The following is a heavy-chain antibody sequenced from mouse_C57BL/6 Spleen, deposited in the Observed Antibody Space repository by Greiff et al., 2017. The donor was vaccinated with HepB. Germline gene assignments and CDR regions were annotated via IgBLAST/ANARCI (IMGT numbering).Heavy chain of an antibody. CDR2: INSDGGST. Sequence: EVHLVESGGGLVQPGESLKLSCESNEYEFPSHDMSWVRKTPEKRLELVAAINSDGGSTYYPDTMERRFIISRDNTKKTLYLQMSSLRSEDTALYYCARQASGYYDYDGGYFDVWGTGTTVTVSS. V-gene: IGHV5-2*01. J-gene: IGHJ1*03. D-gene: IGHD2-4*01. CDR1: EYEFPSHD. CDR3: ARQASGYYDYDGGYFDV.